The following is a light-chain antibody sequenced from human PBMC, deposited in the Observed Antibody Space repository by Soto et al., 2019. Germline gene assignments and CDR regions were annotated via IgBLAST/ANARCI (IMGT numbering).Light chain of an antibody. CDR1: QSVSSS. CDR3: QQRSNWPMST. CDR2: DAS. Sequence: EIVLTQSPATLSLSPGERATLSCRASQSVSSSLAWYQQKPGQAPRLLIYDASNRATGIPARFSGSGSGTDFTLAISILEPEDFAVYYCQQRSNWPMSTFGQGTRLEIK. V-gene: IGKV3-11*01. J-gene: IGKJ5*01.